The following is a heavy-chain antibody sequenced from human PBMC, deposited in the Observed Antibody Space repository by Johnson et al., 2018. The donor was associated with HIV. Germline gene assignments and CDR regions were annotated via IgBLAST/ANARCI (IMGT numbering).Heavy chain of an antibody. J-gene: IGHJ3*02. CDR3: AKDILPLAITDAFDI. Sequence: VQLVESGGGLVKPGGSLRLSCVASGFIFSKAWMTWVRQAPGKGLEWVGRIKSRTDGGTTDYAALVKDRFTISRDDSKNSLYLQMNSLRAEDTALYYCAKDILPLAITDAFDIWGQGTMVTVSS. D-gene: IGHD3-9*01. CDR1: GFIFSKAW. CDR2: IKSRTDGGTT. V-gene: IGHV3-15*05.